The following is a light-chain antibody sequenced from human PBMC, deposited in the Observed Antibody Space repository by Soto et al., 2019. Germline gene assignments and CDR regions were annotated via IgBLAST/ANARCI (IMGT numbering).Light chain of an antibody. CDR3: QQYGSSTGYT. V-gene: IGKV3-20*01. CDR1: QSISNSY. CDR2: GAS. Sequence: EIVLTQSPGTLSLSPGERATLSCRASQSISNSYLAWYQQKPGQAPRLLIYGASSRATGIPDKFSGSGSGTDFTLTLSRLEPEDFAVYYCQQYGSSTGYTFGQGTKLQIK. J-gene: IGKJ2*01.